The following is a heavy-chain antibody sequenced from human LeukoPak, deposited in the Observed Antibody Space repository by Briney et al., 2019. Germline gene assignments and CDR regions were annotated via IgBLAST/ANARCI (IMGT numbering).Heavy chain of an antibody. D-gene: IGHD3-22*01. Sequence: PGGSLRLSCAASGFTFSSYSMNWVRQAPGKGLEWVSSISSSSSYIYYADSVKGRFTISRDNAKNSLYLQMNSLRAEDTAVYYCARDGYYYDSSGYHLRAGLDYWGQGTLVTVSS. J-gene: IGHJ4*02. CDR1: GFTFSSYS. V-gene: IGHV3-21*01. CDR2: ISSSSSYI. CDR3: ARDGYYYDSSGYHLRAGLDY.